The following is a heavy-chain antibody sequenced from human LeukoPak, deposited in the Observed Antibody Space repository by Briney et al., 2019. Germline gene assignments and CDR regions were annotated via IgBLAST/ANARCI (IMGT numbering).Heavy chain of an antibody. D-gene: IGHD4-17*01. CDR1: RFTFSSYS. V-gene: IGHV3-48*01. J-gene: IGHJ4*02. CDR3: ARGAYGDLGY. CDR2: ISSSSTI. Sequence: GGSLRLSCAASRFTFSSYSMNWVRQAPGKGLEWISYISSSSTIYYADSVKGRFTISRDNAKNSLFLQMNGLRAEDTAVYYCARGAYGDLGYWGQGTLVAVSS.